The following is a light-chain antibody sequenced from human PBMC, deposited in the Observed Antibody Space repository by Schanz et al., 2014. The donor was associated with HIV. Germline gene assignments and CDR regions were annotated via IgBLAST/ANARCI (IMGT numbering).Light chain of an antibody. J-gene: IGLJ2*01. CDR3: STFSGSSTL. CDR1: SSDVGGYNY. Sequence: QSALTQPRSVSGSPGQSVTISCTGTSSDVGGYNYVSWYQQHPGKAPKLMIYEVSKRPSGVSNRFSASKSGNTASLTISGLQAEDEAHYYCSTFSGSSTLFGGGTKVTVL. CDR2: EVS. V-gene: IGLV2-11*01.